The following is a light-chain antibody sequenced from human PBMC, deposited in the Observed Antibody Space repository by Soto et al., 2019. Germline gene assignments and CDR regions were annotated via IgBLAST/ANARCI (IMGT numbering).Light chain of an antibody. V-gene: IGKV1-6*01. CDR1: QGIRDD. CDR3: LQNFAYPRT. J-gene: IGKJ1*01. CDR2: SAS. Sequence: AIRMAQSPSSLSASVGDRVTITCRASQGIRDDLGWYQHKPGKAPKLLIYSASILQSGVPSTFSGSGSGTAFTLTISSLQPEDFATYYCLQNFAYPRTFGQGTKVEV.